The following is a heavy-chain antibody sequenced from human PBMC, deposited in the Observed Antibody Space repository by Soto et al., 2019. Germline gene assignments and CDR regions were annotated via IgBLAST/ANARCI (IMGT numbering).Heavy chain of an antibody. CDR3: ASIFGVVTHDAFDI. J-gene: IGHJ3*02. CDR1: GFTFSSYS. D-gene: IGHD3-3*01. Sequence: GSLRLSCAASGFTFSSYSMNWVRQAPGKGLEWVSYISSSSSTIYYADSVKGRFTISRDNAKNSLYLQMNSLRAEDTAVYYCASIFGVVTHDAFDIWGQGTMVTVSS. CDR2: ISSSSSTI. V-gene: IGHV3-48*01.